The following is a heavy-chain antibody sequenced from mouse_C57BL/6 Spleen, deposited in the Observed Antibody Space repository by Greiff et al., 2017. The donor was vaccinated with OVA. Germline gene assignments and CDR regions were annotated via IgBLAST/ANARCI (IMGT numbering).Heavy chain of an antibody. CDR3: AREVGGSYYSNPYAMDY. J-gene: IGHJ4*01. D-gene: IGHD2-5*01. CDR1: GYAFTNYL. CDR2: INPGSGGT. Sequence: QVQLQQSGAELVRPGTSVKVSCKASGYAFTNYLIEWVKQRPGQGLEWIGVINPGSGGTNYNEKFKGKATLTADKSSSTAYMQLSSLTSEDSAVYFCAREVGGSYYSNPYAMDYWGQGTSVTVSS. V-gene: IGHV1-54*01.